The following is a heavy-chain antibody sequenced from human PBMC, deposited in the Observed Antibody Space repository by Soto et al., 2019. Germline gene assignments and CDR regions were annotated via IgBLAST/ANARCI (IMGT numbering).Heavy chain of an antibody. V-gene: IGHV4-59*08. CDR1: GGSISSYY. CDR2: IYYSGST. J-gene: IGHJ5*02. CDR3: ASFIAAAPYNWFDP. Sequence: SETMSLTCTVSGGSISSYYWSWIRQPPGKGLEWIGYIYYSGSTNYNPSLKSRVTISVDTSKNQFSLRLSSVTAADTAVYYCASFIAAAPYNWFDPWGQGTLVTVSS. D-gene: IGHD6-13*01.